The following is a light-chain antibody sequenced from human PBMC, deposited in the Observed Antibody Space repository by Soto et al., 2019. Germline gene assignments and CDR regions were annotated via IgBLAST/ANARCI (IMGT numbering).Light chain of an antibody. J-gene: IGLJ3*02. CDR3: CSHAGSSTV. CDR2: EGS. CDR1: SSDFGIYNL. V-gene: IGLV2-23*01. Sequence: QSALTQPASVSGSPGQSITISCTGTSSDFGIYNLVSWYQQHPGKAPKLVIYEGSKRPSGVSNRFSGSKSGNTASLTISGLQAEDEADYYCCSHAGSSTVFGGGTKLTVL.